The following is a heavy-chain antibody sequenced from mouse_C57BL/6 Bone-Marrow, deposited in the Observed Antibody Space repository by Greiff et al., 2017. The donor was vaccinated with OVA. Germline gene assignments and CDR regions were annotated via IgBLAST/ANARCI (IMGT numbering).Heavy chain of an antibody. V-gene: IGHV1-22*01. CDR1: GYTFTDYN. CDR2: INPNNGGT. D-gene: IGHD1-1*01. CDR3: APITTVVATDFDY. Sequence: VQLQQSGPELVKPGASVKMSCKASGYTFTDYNMHWVKQSHGKSLEWIGYINPNNGGTSYNQKFKGKATLTVNKSSSTAYMELRSLTSEDSAVYYCAPITTVVATDFDYWGKGTTLTVSS. J-gene: IGHJ2*01.